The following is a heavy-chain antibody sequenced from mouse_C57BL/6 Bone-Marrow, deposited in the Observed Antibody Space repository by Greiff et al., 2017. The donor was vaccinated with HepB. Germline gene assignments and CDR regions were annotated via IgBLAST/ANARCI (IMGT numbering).Heavy chain of an antibody. CDR2: IYPGSGST. J-gene: IGHJ4*01. CDR3: ARGGHITTVVANAMDY. CDR1: GYTFTSYW. V-gene: IGHV1-55*01. D-gene: IGHD1-1*01. Sequence: QVQLQQPGAELVKPGASVKMSCKASGYTFTSYWITWVKQRPGQGLEWIGDIYPGSGSTNYNEKFKSKATLTVDTSSGTAYMQLSSLTSEDSAVYYCARGGHITTVVANAMDYWGQGTSVTVSS.